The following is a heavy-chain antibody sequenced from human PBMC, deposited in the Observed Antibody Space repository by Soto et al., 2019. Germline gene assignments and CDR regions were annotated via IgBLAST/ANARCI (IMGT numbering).Heavy chain of an antibody. D-gene: IGHD3-22*01. Sequence: ASVKVSCKASGYTFTSYAMHWVRQAPGQRLEWMAWINAGNGNTKYSQKFQGGVTITRDTSASTDFMELSSLRSEDTAVYYCARGAATKIVVVMYDAFEIWGQGTMVTVSS. J-gene: IGHJ3*02. CDR3: ARGAATKIVVVMYDAFEI. V-gene: IGHV1-3*01. CDR2: INAGNGNT. CDR1: GYTFTSYA.